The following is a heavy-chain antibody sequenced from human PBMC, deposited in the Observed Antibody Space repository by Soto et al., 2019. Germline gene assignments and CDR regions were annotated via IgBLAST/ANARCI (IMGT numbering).Heavy chain of an antibody. CDR1: GFNFDDYA. D-gene: IGHD5-12*01. Sequence: GGSLRLSCAASGFNFDDYAMHWVRRVPGKSLEWVSGISWEGGSIGYADSVKGRFTISRDNAKNSLYLEMNSLRSEDTAFYYCAKDHDEDFGYDLDYFNYWGQGTLVNVSS. CDR2: ISWEGGSI. J-gene: IGHJ4*02. CDR3: AKDHDEDFGYDLDYFNY. V-gene: IGHV3-9*01.